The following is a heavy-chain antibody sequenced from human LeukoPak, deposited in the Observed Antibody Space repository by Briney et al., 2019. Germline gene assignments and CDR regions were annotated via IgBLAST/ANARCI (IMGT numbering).Heavy chain of an antibody. Sequence: GGSLRLSCAASGFTFSSYSMNWVRQAPGKGLEWVSSISSSSSYIYCADSVKGRFTISRDNAKNSLYLQMNSLRAEDTAVYYCARDHAVAGFGYWGQGTLVTVSS. J-gene: IGHJ4*02. CDR1: GFTFSSYS. D-gene: IGHD6-19*01. CDR2: ISSSSSYI. CDR3: ARDHAVAGFGY. V-gene: IGHV3-21*01.